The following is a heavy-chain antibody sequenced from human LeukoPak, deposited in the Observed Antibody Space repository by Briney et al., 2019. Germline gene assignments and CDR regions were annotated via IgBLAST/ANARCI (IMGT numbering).Heavy chain of an antibody. V-gene: IGHV4-39*07. CDR3: ARARPRSGSYYLHDAFDI. J-gene: IGHJ3*02. CDR2: IYYSGST. CDR1: GGSISSSSYY. D-gene: IGHD3-10*01. Sequence: PSETLSLTCTVSGGSISSSSYYWGWIRQPPGKGLEWIGSIYYSGSTYYNPSLKSRVTISVDTSKNQFSLNLSSVTAADTAVYYCARARPRSGSYYLHDAFDIWGQGTMVTVSS.